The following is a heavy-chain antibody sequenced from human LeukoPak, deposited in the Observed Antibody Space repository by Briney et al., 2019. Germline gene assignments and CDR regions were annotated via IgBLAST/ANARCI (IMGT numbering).Heavy chain of an antibody. CDR2: ISPYSDRT. D-gene: IGHD5-12*01. CDR1: GYTFTNYG. J-gene: IGHJ4*02. Sequence: ASVKVSCKASGYTFTNYGVSWVRQAPGRGLEWMGWISPYSDRTNSIPKFQGRLTMTADASTLTAYMELRSLRSDDTAVYYCAREGYDGDRTFDYWGQGTLVTVSS. V-gene: IGHV1-18*01. CDR3: AREGYDGDRTFDY.